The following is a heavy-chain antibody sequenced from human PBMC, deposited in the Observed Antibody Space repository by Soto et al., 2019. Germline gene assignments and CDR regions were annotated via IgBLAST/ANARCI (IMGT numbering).Heavy chain of an antibody. D-gene: IGHD3-16*01. J-gene: IGHJ4*02. Sequence: SETLSLTCTVYGGSFSGYYWSWIRQPPGKGLEWIGEINHSGGTNYNPSLKSRVTISVDTSKNQFSLKLSSVTAADTAVYYCARTGASTSLSFFDYWGQGTLVTVSS. CDR2: INHSGGT. V-gene: IGHV4-34*01. CDR3: ARTGASTSLSFFDY. CDR1: GGSFSGYY.